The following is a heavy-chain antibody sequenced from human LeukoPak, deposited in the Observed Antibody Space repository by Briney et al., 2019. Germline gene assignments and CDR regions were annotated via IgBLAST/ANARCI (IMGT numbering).Heavy chain of an antibody. CDR3: ARELGGSGSYYSFNWFDP. Sequence: SETLSLTCTVSGGSISSGGYYWSWIRQHPGKGLEWIGYIYYSGSTYYNPSLKSRVTISVDTSKNQFSLKLSSVTAADTAVYYCARELGGSGSYYSFNWFDPWGQGTLVTVSS. D-gene: IGHD3-10*01. CDR2: IYYSGST. V-gene: IGHV4-31*03. J-gene: IGHJ5*02. CDR1: GGSISSGGYY.